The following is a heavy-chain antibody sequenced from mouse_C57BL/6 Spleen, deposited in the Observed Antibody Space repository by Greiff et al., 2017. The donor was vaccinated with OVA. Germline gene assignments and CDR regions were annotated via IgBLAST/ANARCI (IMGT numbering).Heavy chain of an antibody. CDR3: AREDGSSYFDY. D-gene: IGHD2-3*01. J-gene: IGHJ2*01. V-gene: IGHV1-80*01. Sequence: VQLQQSGAELVKPGASVKISCKASGYAFSSYWMNWVKQRPGKGLEWIGQIYPGDGDTNYNGKFKGKATLTADKSSSTAYMQLSSLSSEDSAVYFCAREDGSSYFDYWGQGTTLTVSS. CDR2: IYPGDGDT. CDR1: GYAFSSYW.